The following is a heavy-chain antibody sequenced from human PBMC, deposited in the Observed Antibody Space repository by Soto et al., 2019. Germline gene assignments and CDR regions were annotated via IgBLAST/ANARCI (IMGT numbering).Heavy chain of an antibody. CDR3: AKDPPGIPGIAAAGNDDY. Sequence: PGGSLRLSCAASGFTFSSYAMSWVRRAPGKGLEWVSAISGSGGSTYYADSVKGRFTISRDNSKNTLYLQMNSLRAEDTAVYYCAKDPPGIPGIAAAGNDDYWGQGTLVTVSS. CDR1: GFTFSSYA. V-gene: IGHV3-23*01. J-gene: IGHJ4*02. D-gene: IGHD6-13*01. CDR2: ISGSGGST.